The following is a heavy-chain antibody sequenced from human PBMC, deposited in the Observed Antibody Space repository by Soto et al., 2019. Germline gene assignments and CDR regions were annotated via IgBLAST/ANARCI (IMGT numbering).Heavy chain of an antibody. CDR1: GGSFSGYY. CDR3: TLRVVVVPAAMAGGFNWFDP. V-gene: IGHV4-34*01. D-gene: IGHD2-2*01. Sequence: SETLSLTCAVYGGSFSGYYWSWIRQPPGKGLDWIGEINHSGSTNYNPSLKSRVTISVDTSKNQFSLKLSSVTAADTAVYYCTLRVVVVPAAMAGGFNWFDPWGQGTLVTVSS. CDR2: INHSGST. J-gene: IGHJ5*02.